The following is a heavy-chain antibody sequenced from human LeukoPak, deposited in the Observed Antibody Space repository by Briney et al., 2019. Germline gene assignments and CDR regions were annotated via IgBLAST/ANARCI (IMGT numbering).Heavy chain of an antibody. D-gene: IGHD7-27*01. J-gene: IGHJ4*02. Sequence: GGSLRLSCAASGFTFSNFAMHWVRQTPGRGLQYVAAISNSGHRTHYVDSVKDRFTVSRDNSKNTLYLQMASLRPEDTALYFCARGPSGPSDIWGQGTLVTVSS. CDR1: GFTFSNFA. CDR3: ARGPSGPSDI. CDR2: ISNSGHRT. V-gene: IGHV3-64*02.